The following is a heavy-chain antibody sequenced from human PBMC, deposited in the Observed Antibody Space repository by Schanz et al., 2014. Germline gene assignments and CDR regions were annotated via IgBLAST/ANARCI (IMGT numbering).Heavy chain of an antibody. CDR3: AGSGDRVFDY. Sequence: QVQLVDSGGGLVKPGGSLRLSCTASGFPFSDYFMAWIRQPPGRGLEWVSYIGDGGVTIYYADSMKGRFTISRDNSKSLLYQEMTSQRAEDAAVYYCAGSGDRVFDYWAQGTLVTVSS. CDR1: GFPFSDYF. D-gene: IGHD1-26*01. CDR2: IGDGGVTI. J-gene: IGHJ4*02. V-gene: IGHV3-11*01.